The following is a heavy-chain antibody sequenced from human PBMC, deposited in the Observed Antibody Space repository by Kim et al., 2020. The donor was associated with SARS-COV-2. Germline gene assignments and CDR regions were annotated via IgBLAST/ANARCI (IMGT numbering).Heavy chain of an antibody. D-gene: IGHD4-4*01. Sequence: ASVKVSCKASGYTFTSYGISWVRQAPGQGLEWMGWISAYNGNTNYAQKLQGRVTMTTDTSTSTAYMELRSLRSDDTAVYYCARATMTTVTHYYYGMDVWGQGTTVTVSS. CDR1: GYTFTSYG. CDR2: ISAYNGNT. J-gene: IGHJ6*02. V-gene: IGHV1-18*04. CDR3: ARATMTTVTHYYYGMDV.